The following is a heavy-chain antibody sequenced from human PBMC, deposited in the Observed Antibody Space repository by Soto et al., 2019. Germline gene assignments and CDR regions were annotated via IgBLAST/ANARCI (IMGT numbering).Heavy chain of an antibody. CDR3: APHYPDSSGYFDH. CDR1: GYMFTGNY. V-gene: IGHV1-2*02. Sequence: ASVKVSCKASGYMFTGNYMHWVRHAPGQGLEYMGWINPNSGATNYAQKFQGRVTMTGDTSISTAYVELSRLRPDDTAVYYCAPHYPDSSGYFDHWGQGTLVTVSS. J-gene: IGHJ4*02. D-gene: IGHD3-22*01. CDR2: INPNSGAT.